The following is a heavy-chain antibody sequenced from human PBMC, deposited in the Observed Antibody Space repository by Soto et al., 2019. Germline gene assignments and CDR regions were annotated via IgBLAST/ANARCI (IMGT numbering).Heavy chain of an antibody. V-gene: IGHV4-59*08. CDR3: ARQSLPDDAFDI. CDR1: GGSISSYY. CDR2: IYYSGST. Sequence: SEMLSVTCTVAGGSISSYYWSWIRQPPGKGLEWIGYIYYSGSTNYNPSLKSRVTISVDTSKNQFSLKLSSVTAADTAVYYCARQSLPDDAFDIWGQGTMVTVSS. D-gene: IGHD2-2*01. J-gene: IGHJ3*02.